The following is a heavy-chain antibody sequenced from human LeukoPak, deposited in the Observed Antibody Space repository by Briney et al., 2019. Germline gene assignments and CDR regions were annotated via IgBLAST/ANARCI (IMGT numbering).Heavy chain of an antibody. J-gene: IGHJ6*03. D-gene: IGHD6-13*01. CDR1: GGSISSYY. CDR3: ARAGGIAAAGIYYYYYMDV. V-gene: IGHV4-59*01. CDR2: IYYSGST. Sequence: KPSETLSLTRTVSGGSISSYYWSWIRQPPGKGLEWIGYIYYSGSTNYNPSLKSRVTISVDTSKNQFSLKLSSVTAADTAVYYCARAGGIAAAGIYYYYYMDVWGKGTTVTVSS.